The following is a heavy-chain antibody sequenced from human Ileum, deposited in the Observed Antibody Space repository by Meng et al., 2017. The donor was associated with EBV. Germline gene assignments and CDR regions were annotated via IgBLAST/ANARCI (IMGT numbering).Heavy chain of an antibody. CDR3: AREGSGKGPFDY. D-gene: IGHD3-10*01. J-gene: IGHJ4*02. V-gene: IGHV4-59*01. CDR1: GGCISSYY. CDR2: IYYSGST. Sequence: QVQLQESGPGLVKPSEXLSLTCTVSGGCISSYYWSWIRQPPGKGLEWIGYIYYSGSTNYYPSLKSRVTISVDTSKNQFSLKLSSVTAADTAVYYCAREGSGKGPFDYWGQGTLVTVSS.